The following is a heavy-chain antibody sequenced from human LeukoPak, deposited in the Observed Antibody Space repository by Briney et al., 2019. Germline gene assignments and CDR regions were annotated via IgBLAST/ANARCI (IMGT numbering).Heavy chain of an antibody. J-gene: IGHJ6*04. D-gene: IGHD5-12*01. CDR2: ISISSTYI. V-gene: IGHV3-21*01. CDR3: ASFGYSGYDWHYYYGMDV. CDR1: GFTFPSYS. Sequence: GGSLRLSCVASGFTFPSYSMNWVRQAPGKGLEWVSSISISSTYIYYADSVKGRFTISRDNAKNSLYLQMNSLRAEDTAVYYCASFGYSGYDWHYYYGMDVWGKGTTVTVSS.